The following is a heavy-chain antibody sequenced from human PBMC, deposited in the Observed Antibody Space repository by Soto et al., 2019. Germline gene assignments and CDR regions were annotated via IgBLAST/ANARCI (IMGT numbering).Heavy chain of an antibody. D-gene: IGHD1-26*01. J-gene: IGHJ4*01. CDR2: KYYRSKWYY. V-gene: IGHV6-1*01. Sequence: PSQTLSLTCAITGDSVSSNSAGWSWVRQSPSRGLEWLGRKYYRSKWYYEYAVSVRGRITITPDTAKNQYSLQLNYVTPEDTAVYFCARGEQYSGRIFDYWGQGTLVTVSS. CDR1: GDSVSSNSAG. CDR3: ARGEQYSGRIFDY.